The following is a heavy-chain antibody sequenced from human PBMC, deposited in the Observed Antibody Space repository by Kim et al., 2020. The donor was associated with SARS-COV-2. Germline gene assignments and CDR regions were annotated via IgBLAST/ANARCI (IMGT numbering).Heavy chain of an antibody. V-gene: IGHV4-59*09. Sequence: YDPPLKSRVTISVDTSKNQFALELTSVTAADTALYYCARGRITAPSPMGYWGQGVLVTVSS. D-gene: IGHD6-13*01. J-gene: IGHJ4*02. CDR3: ARGRITAPSPMGY.